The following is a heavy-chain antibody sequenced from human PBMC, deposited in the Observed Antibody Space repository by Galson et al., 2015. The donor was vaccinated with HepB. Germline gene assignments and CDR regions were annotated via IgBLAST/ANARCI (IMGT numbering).Heavy chain of an antibody. CDR3: AKGMSIAAAACDY. J-gene: IGHJ4*02. V-gene: IGHV3-30*02. D-gene: IGHD6-13*01. CDR2: IRYDGSNK. Sequence: SLRLSCAASGFTFSSYGMHWVRQAPGKGLEWVAFIRYDGSNKYYADSVKGRFTISRDNSKNTLYLQMNSLRAEDTAVYYCAKGMSIAAAACDYWGQGTLVTVSS. CDR1: GFTFSSYG.